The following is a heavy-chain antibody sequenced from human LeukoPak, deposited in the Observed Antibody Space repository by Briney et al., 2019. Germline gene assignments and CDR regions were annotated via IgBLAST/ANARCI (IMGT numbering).Heavy chain of an antibody. V-gene: IGHV3-23*01. CDR1: GFTFSTYA. CDR3: ARDRGRYYDSRGFYWGYYFDS. J-gene: IGHJ4*02. D-gene: IGHD3-22*01. Sequence: GSLRLSCAASGFTFSTYAVNWVRPAPGKGLEWVSTISGSGDSTYYADSVKGRFTISRDNSKDTLYLQMSSVRVDDTAVYYRARDRGRYYDSRGFYWGYYFDSWGQGILVTVST. CDR2: ISGSGDST.